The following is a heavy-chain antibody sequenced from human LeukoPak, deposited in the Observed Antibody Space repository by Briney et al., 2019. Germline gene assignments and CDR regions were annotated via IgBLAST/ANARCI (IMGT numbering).Heavy chain of an antibody. CDR1: GYTFTGYY. Sequence: GASVKVSCKASGYTFTGYYMHWVRQAPGQGLEWMGWINPNSGGTNYAQKFQGRVTMTRDTSISTAYMELSRLRSDDTAVYYCARERGRYSSSSISHGMDVWGQGTTVTVSS. V-gene: IGHV1-2*02. J-gene: IGHJ6*02. CDR3: ARERGRYSSSSISHGMDV. D-gene: IGHD6-6*01. CDR2: INPNSGGT.